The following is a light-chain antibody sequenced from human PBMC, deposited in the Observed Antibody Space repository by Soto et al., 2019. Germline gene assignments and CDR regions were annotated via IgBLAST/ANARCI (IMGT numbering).Light chain of an antibody. J-gene: IGKJ4*01. V-gene: IGKV3-20*01. CDR2: GAS. CDR3: QQYGSSPPVT. Sequence: EIVLTQSPGTLALSPGERATLSCRASQSVSSSYLAWYQQTPGQAPRLLIYGASSRATGIPDRFSGSGSGTDFTLTISRLEPDDFAVYYCQQYGSSPPVTFGGGTKVEIK. CDR1: QSVSSSY.